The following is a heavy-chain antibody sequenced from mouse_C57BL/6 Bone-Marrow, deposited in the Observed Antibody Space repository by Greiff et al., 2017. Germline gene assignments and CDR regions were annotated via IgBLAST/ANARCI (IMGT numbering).Heavy chain of an antibody. D-gene: IGHD4-1*01. CDR3: ARINWVDFDY. Sequence: QVQLQQPGAELVMPGASVKLSCKASGYTFTSYGISWVKQRTGQGLEWIGEIYPRSGNTYYNEKFKGKATLTADKSSSTAYMELRSLTSEVSAVYFCARINWVDFDYWGQGTTLTVSS. V-gene: IGHV1-81*01. CDR2: IYPRSGNT. CDR1: GYTFTSYG. J-gene: IGHJ2*01.